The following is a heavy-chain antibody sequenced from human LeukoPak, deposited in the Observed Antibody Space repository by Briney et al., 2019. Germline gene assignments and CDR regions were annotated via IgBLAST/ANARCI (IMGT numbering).Heavy chain of an antibody. J-gene: IGHJ4*02. CDR2: MYYRGST. Sequence: SETLSLTCTVSGGSMSRYYWSWIRQPPGKGLEWIVYMYYRGSTKYNPPLKRRVTISVDTSKNQFSLKLSSVTAADTAVYYCARSSTGSYFDYWGQGTLVTVSS. CDR1: GGSMSRYY. V-gene: IGHV4-59*01. D-gene: IGHD3-3*02. CDR3: ARSSTGSYFDY.